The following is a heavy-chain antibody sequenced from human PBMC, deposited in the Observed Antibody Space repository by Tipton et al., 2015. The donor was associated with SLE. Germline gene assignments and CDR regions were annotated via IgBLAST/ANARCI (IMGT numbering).Heavy chain of an antibody. J-gene: IGHJ5*02. CDR2: IYTSGST. Sequence: TLSLTCTVSGGSISSSSYYWGWIRQPPGKGLEWIGRIYTSGSTNYNPSLKSRVTISVDRSKNQFSLKLTSVTAADTAVYYCARDDSGGWYGWLDPWGQGTLVTVSS. CDR3: ARDDSGGWYGWLDP. CDR1: GGSISSSSYY. V-gene: IGHV4-39*07. D-gene: IGHD6-19*01.